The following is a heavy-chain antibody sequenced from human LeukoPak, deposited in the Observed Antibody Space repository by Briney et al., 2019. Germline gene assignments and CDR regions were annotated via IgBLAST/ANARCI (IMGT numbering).Heavy chain of an antibody. CDR2: ISAYNGNT. D-gene: IGHD3-3*01. CDR1: GYTFTSYG. V-gene: IGHV1-18*01. CDR3: ARKLDFWSGYGTDHAFDI. Sequence: ASVKVSCKASGYTFTSYGISWVRQATGQGLEWMGWISAYNGNTNYVQKLQGGVTMTTDTSTSTGYMELRSLKADDTAVYYCARKLDFWSGYGTDHAFDIWGQGTMVTVSS. J-gene: IGHJ3*02.